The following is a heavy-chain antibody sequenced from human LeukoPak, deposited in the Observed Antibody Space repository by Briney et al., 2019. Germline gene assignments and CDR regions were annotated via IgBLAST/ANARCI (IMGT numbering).Heavy chain of an antibody. CDR2: IKQDGSEK. D-gene: IGHD5-12*01. J-gene: IGHJ3*02. CDR1: GFTSSSYW. Sequence: GGSLRLSCAASGFTSSSYWMSWVRQAPGKGLEWVANIKQDGSEKYYVDSVKGRFTISRDNAKNSLYLQMNSLRAEDTAVYYCARDIPPQYSGYDDAFDIWGQGTMVTVSS. V-gene: IGHV3-7*03. CDR3: ARDIPPQYSGYDDAFDI.